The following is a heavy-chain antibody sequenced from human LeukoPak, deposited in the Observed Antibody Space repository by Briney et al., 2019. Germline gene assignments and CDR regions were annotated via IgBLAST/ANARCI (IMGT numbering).Heavy chain of an antibody. Sequence: GGSLRLSCAASGFTFSNYSMNWVRQAPGKGLEWVSSISSSSSYIYYADSVKGRFTISRDNAKNSLYLQMNSLRAEDTAVYYRASEKSEMYDSSGPPDYWGQGTLVTVSS. V-gene: IGHV3-21*01. D-gene: IGHD3-22*01. CDR2: ISSSSSYI. J-gene: IGHJ4*02. CDR3: ASEKSEMYDSSGPPDY. CDR1: GFTFSNYS.